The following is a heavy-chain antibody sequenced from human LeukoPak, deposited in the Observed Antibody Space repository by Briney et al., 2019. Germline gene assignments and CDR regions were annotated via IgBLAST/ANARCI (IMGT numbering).Heavy chain of an antibody. V-gene: IGHV4-59*08. D-gene: IGHD2-21*01. CDR2: IYSSGST. CDR3: ARHVPISYGPIDY. J-gene: IGHJ4*02. CDR1: GGSVDSYY. Sequence: SETLSLICTVSGGSVDSYYWNWFRQPPGMGLEWIGYIYSSGSTNYNPSLKSRLTISLDTSKNQFSLKLSSVTAADTAVYYCARHVPISYGPIDYWGQGTLVTVSS.